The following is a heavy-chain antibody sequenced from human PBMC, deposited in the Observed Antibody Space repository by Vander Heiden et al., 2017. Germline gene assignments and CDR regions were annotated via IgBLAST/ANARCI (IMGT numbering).Heavy chain of an antibody. CDR1: GFTVRSSN. CDR3: ARVGGF. D-gene: IGHD2-15*01. V-gene: IGHV3-53*01. CDR2: IYGGSST. Sequence: EVQLVESGGGLIQPGGSLRLSCAASGFTVRSSNMSWVRQAPGKGLEWVALIYGGSSTHYADSVKGRFTISRDTSKNTVFLQMNSLRAEDTAMYYCARVGGFWGQGTLVTVSS. J-gene: IGHJ4*02.